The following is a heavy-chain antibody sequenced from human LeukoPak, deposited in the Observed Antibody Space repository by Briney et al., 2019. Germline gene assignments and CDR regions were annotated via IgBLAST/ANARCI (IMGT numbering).Heavy chain of an antibody. D-gene: IGHD3-22*01. Sequence: GGSLRLSCAASGFTFSSYGMHWVRQAAGKGLEWVAVIWYDGSNKYYADSVKGRFTISRDNSKNTLYLQMNSLRAEDTAVYYCARDGAHYYDSSGLDYWGQGTLVTVSS. V-gene: IGHV3-33*01. CDR1: GFTFSSYG. J-gene: IGHJ4*02. CDR2: IWYDGSNK. CDR3: ARDGAHYYDSSGLDY.